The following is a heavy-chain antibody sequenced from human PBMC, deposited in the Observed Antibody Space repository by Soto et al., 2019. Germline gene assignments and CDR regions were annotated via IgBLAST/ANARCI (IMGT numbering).Heavy chain of an antibody. Sequence: ASVKVSCKASGYTFTGYYMHWVRQAPGQGLEWMGWINPNSGGTNYAQKFQGRVTMTRDTSISTAYMELSRLRSDDTAVYYCARDNTVPTRAAFDYWGQGTLVTVCS. CDR1: GYTFTGYY. D-gene: IGHD4-17*01. J-gene: IGHJ4*02. V-gene: IGHV1-2*02. CDR3: ARDNTVPTRAAFDY. CDR2: INPNSGGT.